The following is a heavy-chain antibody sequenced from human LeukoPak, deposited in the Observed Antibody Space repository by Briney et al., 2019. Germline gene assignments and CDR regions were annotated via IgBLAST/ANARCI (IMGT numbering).Heavy chain of an antibody. D-gene: IGHD2-21*01. V-gene: IGHV3-30*02. CDR2: IRFDGGNK. CDR1: GFTLSNYG. Sequence: PGGSLRLSCAASGFTLSNYGMHWVRQAPGKGLEWVAFIRFDGGNKYYAESVKGRFTISRDNSKNTLFLEMSSLRSEDTAVEVVISVHPFVAYWGQGTLVTVSS. CDR3: ISVHPFVAY. J-gene: IGHJ4*02.